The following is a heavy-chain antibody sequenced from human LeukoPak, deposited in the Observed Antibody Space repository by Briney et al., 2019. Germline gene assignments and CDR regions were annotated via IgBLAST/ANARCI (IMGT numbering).Heavy chain of an antibody. V-gene: IGHV3-23*01. Sequence: GGSLRLSCAASGFTSSSYAMSWVRQAPGKGLEWVSAISGSGGSTYYADSVKGRFTISRDNSKNTLYLQMNSLRAEDTAVYYCAKAARKYCSGGSCYSSYYYYYMDVWGKGTTVTVSS. CDR1: GFTSSSYA. CDR2: ISGSGGST. CDR3: AKAARKYCSGGSCYSSYYYYYMDV. D-gene: IGHD2-15*01. J-gene: IGHJ6*03.